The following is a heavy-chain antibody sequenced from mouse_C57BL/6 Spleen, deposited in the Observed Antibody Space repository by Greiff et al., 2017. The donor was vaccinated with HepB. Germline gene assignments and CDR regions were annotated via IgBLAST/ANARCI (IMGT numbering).Heavy chain of an antibody. CDR2: INPNNGGT. CDR3: ARVGFITTVGFDY. J-gene: IGHJ2*01. CDR1: GYTFTDYY. D-gene: IGHD1-1*01. Sequence: EVQLQQSGPELVKPGASVKISCKASGYTFTDYYMNWVKQSHGKSLEWIGDINPNNGGTSYNQKFKGKATLTVDKSSSTAYMELRSLTSEDSAVYYCARVGFITTVGFDYWGQGTTLTVSS. V-gene: IGHV1-26*01.